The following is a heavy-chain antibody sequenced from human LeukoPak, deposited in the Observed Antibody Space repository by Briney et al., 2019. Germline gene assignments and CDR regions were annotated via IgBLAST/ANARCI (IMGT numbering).Heavy chain of an antibody. Sequence: PSQTLSLTCTVSGGSISGKTSGWIRQPPRGGLEWIGYIYYSGSTNYNPSLKSRVTISLDTSKNQFSLKLSFVTAADTAVYYCARAYIQQREVYFDPWGQGTLVTVSS. CDR3: ARAYIQQREVYFDP. J-gene: IGHJ5*02. D-gene: IGHD5-18*01. V-gene: IGHV4-59*01. CDR1: GGSISGKT. CDR2: IYYSGST.